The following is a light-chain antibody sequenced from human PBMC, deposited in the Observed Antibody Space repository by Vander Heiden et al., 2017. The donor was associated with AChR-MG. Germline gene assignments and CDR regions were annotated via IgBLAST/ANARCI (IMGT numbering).Light chain of an antibody. CDR2: GAS. V-gene: IGKV3-15*01. CDR1: QSVSSN. CDR3: QQYNSWLYT. Sequence: EIVITQSPATLSVSPGERATLSCRASQSVSSNLAWYQQKPGQAPRLLIYGASTRATGIPARFSGSGSGTEFTLTISSLQSEDFAVYYCQQYNSWLYTFVQGTKLEIK. J-gene: IGKJ2*01.